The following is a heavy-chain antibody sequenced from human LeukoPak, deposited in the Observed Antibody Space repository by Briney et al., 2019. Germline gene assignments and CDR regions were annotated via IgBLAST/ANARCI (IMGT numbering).Heavy chain of an antibody. CDR3: ARVAVAGTMGDAFDI. D-gene: IGHD6-19*01. CDR2: ISSSSSYI. V-gene: IGHV3-21*01. Sequence: GGSLRLSCAASGFTFSSYSMNWVRQAPGKGLEWVSSISSSSSYIYYADSVKGRFTISRDNAKNSLYLQMNSIRAEDTAVYYCARVAVAGTMGDAFDIWGQGTMVSVSS. J-gene: IGHJ3*02. CDR1: GFTFSSYS.